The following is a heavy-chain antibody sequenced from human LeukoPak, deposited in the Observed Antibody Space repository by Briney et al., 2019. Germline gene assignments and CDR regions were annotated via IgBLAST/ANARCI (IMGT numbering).Heavy chain of an antibody. J-gene: IGHJ4*02. D-gene: IGHD3-3*01. V-gene: IGHV3-23*01. Sequence: GGSLRLSCAASGLAFSSYAMSWVRQALGKGLEWVSTISVASNTFYADSVKGRFTISRDNSRNTVYLQMTSLRADDTAVYYCADYGVSGVRNNFYWGQGTLVTVSS. CDR2: ISVASNT. CDR1: GLAFSSYA. CDR3: ADYGVSGVRNNFY.